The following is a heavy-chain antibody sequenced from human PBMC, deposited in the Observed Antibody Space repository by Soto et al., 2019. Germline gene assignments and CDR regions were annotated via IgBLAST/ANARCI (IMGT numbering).Heavy chain of an antibody. CDR1: GGSISSGGSS. D-gene: IGHD3-22*01. CDR3: ARGAVVNFDS. J-gene: IGHJ4*02. Sequence: QLQLQESGSGLVKPSQTLSLTCAVSGGSISSGGSSWTWIRQPPGKGLEWIGYIYHSGSTYYNPSLKSRVTLSLDRSKNQFSLRLSSVTAADTAVYYCARGAVVNFDSWGQGTLVTVSS. V-gene: IGHV4-30-2*01. CDR2: IYHSGST.